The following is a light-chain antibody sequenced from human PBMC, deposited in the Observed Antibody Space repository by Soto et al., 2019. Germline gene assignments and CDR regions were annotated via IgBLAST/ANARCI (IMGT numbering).Light chain of an antibody. CDR1: QTVRNNY. CDR3: QQFSSYPLT. V-gene: IGKV3-20*01. J-gene: IGKJ4*01. CDR2: DAS. Sequence: EFVLTQSPGTLYLSPGERATLSCRASQTVRNNYLAWYQQKPGQAPRLLIYDASSRATGIPDRFSGGGSGTDFTLTISRLEREDFAVYYCQQFSSYPLTLGGGTKVEIK.